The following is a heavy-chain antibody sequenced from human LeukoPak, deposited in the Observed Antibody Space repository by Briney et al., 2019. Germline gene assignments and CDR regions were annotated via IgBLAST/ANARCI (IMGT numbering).Heavy chain of an antibody. D-gene: IGHD3-10*01. V-gene: IGHV3-23*01. Sequence: QPGGSLRLSCAASGFTFRSYAMSWVRQAPGKGLEWVSSISGSGSNTYYADSVKGRFTISRDNAKNSLYLQMNSLRAEDTAVYYCARDLRESFPGVDYWGPGTLVTVSS. CDR2: ISGSGSNT. CDR1: GFTFRSYA. J-gene: IGHJ4*02. CDR3: ARDLRESFPGVDY.